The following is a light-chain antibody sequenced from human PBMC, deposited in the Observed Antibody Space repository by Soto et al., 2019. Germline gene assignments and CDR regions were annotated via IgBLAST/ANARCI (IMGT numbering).Light chain of an antibody. V-gene: IGKV3-20*01. Sequence: EIVLTQSPGTLSLSPGERATLCCRASQSVSSSYLAWYQQKPGQAPRLLIYGASSRATGIPDRFSGSGSGTDFTLTISRLEPEDFAVYYCQQYGSSPSWTFGQGTKVDIK. CDR3: QQYGSSPSWT. J-gene: IGKJ1*01. CDR2: GAS. CDR1: QSVSSSY.